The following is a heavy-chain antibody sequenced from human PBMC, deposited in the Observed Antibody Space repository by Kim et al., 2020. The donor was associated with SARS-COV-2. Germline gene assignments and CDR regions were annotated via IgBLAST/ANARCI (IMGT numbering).Heavy chain of an antibody. Sequence: TYYADSVKGRFTISRDNSKNTLYLQMNSLRAEDTAVYYCAKDHRPYYFDYWGQGTLVTVSS. CDR3: AKDHRPYYFDY. CDR2: T. V-gene: IGHV3-23*01. J-gene: IGHJ4*02.